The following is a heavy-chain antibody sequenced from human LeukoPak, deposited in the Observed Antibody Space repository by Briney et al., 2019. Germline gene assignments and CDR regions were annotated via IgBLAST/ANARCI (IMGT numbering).Heavy chain of an antibody. Sequence: GGSLRLSCAASGFTFDDYAMHWVRQAPGKGLEWVSGISWNSGSIGYADSVKGRFTISRDNAKNSLYLQMNSLRAEDTALYYCAKGIAGIAANLFDYWGQGTLVTVSS. J-gene: IGHJ4*02. CDR2: ISWNSGSI. D-gene: IGHD6-6*01. CDR3: AKGIAGIAANLFDY. CDR1: GFTFDDYA. V-gene: IGHV3-9*01.